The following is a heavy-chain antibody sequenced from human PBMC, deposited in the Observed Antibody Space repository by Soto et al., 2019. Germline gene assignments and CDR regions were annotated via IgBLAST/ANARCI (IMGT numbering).Heavy chain of an antibody. CDR2: IKPSGGST. CDR3: AREVGASSWDN. D-gene: IGHD1-26*01. Sequence: ASVKVSCKASEYTFSSYYINWVRQAPGQGLEWMGIIKPSGGSTSYAQKFQGRVTMTRDTSTNTAYMELSSLRYEDTAVYYCAREVGASSWDNWGQGTLVTVSS. CDR1: EYTFSSYY. V-gene: IGHV1-46*01. J-gene: IGHJ4*02.